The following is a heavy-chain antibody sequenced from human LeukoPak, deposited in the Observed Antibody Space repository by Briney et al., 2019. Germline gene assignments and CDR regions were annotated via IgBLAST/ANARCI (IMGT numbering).Heavy chain of an antibody. CDR1: GGSISSYY. D-gene: IGHD6-13*01. V-gene: IGHV4-4*07. Sequence: PSETLSLTCTVSGGSISSYYWSWIRQPAGKGLEWIGRIYTSGSTNYNPSLKSRVTMSVDTSKNQFSLKLSSVTAADTAVYYCERGSHSSSWYYFDYWGQGTLVTVSS. CDR3: ERGSHSSSWYYFDY. J-gene: IGHJ4*02. CDR2: IYTSGST.